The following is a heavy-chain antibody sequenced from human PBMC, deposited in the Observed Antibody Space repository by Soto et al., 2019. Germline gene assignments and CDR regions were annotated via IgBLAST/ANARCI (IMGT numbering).Heavy chain of an antibody. V-gene: IGHV1-18*01. CDR2: ISAYNGNT. CDR1: GYTFTSYG. CDR3: AKSTIFGVAPSFDP. D-gene: IGHD3-3*01. Sequence: ASVKVSCKASGYTFTSYGISWVRQAPGQGLEWMGWISAYNGNTNYAQKLQGRVTMTTDTSTSTAYMELRSLRSGDTAVYYCAKSTIFGVAPSFDPWGQGTLVTVSS. J-gene: IGHJ5*02.